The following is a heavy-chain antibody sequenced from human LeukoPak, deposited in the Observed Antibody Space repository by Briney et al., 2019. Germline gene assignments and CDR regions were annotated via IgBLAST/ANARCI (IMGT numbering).Heavy chain of an antibody. CDR1: GYTFTGYY. CDR3: ARHPYSGSYHFDY. D-gene: IGHD1-26*01. J-gene: IGHJ4*02. V-gene: IGHV1-2*02. CDR2: INSNSGST. Sequence: ASVEVSCKASGYTFTGYYIHWVRQAPGQGLEWMGWINSNSGSTNSAQKFQGRVTMTRDTSISTAYMELSRLRSDDTAVYYCARHPYSGSYHFDYWGQGTLVTVSS.